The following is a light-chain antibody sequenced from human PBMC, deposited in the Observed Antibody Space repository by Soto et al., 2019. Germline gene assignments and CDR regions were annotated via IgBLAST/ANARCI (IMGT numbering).Light chain of an antibody. Sequence: EIVMTQSPATLSVSPGEGATLSCRASQSVSSKLAWFQQKPGQAPRLLIYGASTRATGIPARFSGSGSGTELTLTISGLQSEDFAVYYCQQYNNWPPFTFGQGTKLEIK. V-gene: IGKV3-15*01. CDR3: QQYNNWPPFT. CDR2: GAS. CDR1: QSVSSK. J-gene: IGKJ2*01.